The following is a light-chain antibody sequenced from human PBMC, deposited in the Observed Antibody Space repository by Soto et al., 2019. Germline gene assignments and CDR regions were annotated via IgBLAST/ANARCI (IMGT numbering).Light chain of an antibody. CDR2: GAS. J-gene: IGKJ5*01. V-gene: IGKV3-11*01. CDR1: QSVTTS. CDR3: QQRSTWPVT. Sequence: EIVLTQSPSTLSLSPGERATLSCRASQSVTTSLAWYQHKPGQAPRLLIYGASNGETGIPARFSASGSGTDFTLTISSLEPEDFAVYYCQQRSTWPVTFGQGTRLEI.